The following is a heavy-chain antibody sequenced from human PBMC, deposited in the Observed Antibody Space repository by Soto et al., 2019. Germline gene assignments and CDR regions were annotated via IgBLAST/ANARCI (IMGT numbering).Heavy chain of an antibody. D-gene: IGHD6-13*01. CDR2: ISSSSSYI. Sequence: GGSLRLSCAASGFTFSSYSMNWVRQAPGKGLEWVSSISSSSSYIYYADSVKGRFTISRDNAKNSLYLQMNSLRAEDAAVYYCARVVIAAAGIWGQGTLVTVSS. CDR1: GFTFSSYS. J-gene: IGHJ4*02. CDR3: ARVVIAAAGI. V-gene: IGHV3-21*01.